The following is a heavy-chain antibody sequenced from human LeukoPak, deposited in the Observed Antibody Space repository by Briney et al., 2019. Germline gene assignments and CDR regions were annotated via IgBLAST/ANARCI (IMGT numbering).Heavy chain of an antibody. J-gene: IGHJ5*02. Sequence: ASVKVSCKASGYTFSTYDINWVRQATGQGLEWMGRMNPNSGNTGYAQKFQGRVTLTRNTSINTAYMELSSLKSEDTAVYYCVRGIIAARRGSWFDPWGQGTLVTVSS. CDR2: MNPNSGNT. D-gene: IGHD6-6*01. CDR3: VRGIIAARRGSWFDP. V-gene: IGHV1-8*02. CDR1: GYTFSTYD.